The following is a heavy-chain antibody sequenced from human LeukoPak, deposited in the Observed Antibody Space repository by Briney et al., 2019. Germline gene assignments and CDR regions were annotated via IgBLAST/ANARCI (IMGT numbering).Heavy chain of an antibody. Sequence: SETLSLTCTVSGGSISSGSYYWGWIRQPPGKGLEWIGSIYYSGSTYYNPSLKSRVTISVDTSKNQFSLKLSSVTAADTAVYYCARLLPVDTVDYWGQGTLVTVSS. D-gene: IGHD5-18*01. CDR2: IYYSGST. J-gene: IGHJ4*02. V-gene: IGHV4-39*01. CDR1: GGSISSGSYY. CDR3: ARLLPVDTVDY.